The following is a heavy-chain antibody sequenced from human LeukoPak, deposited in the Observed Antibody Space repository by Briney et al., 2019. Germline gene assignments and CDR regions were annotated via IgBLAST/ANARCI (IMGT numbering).Heavy chain of an antibody. CDR1: GFTFSNFA. J-gene: IGHJ6*02. CDR3: AKAEYGDSFYYYYYGMDV. CDR2: ISGSGGST. D-gene: IGHD4-17*01. V-gene: IGHV3-23*01. Sequence: GGSLRLSCAASGFTFSNFAMSWVRQAPGKGLEWVSAISGSGGSTYYADSVKGRFTISRDNSKNTLYLQMNSLRAEDTAVYYCAKAEYGDSFYYYYYGMDVWGQGTTVTVSS.